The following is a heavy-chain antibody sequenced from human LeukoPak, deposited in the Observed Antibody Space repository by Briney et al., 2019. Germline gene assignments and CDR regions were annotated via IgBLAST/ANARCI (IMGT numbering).Heavy chain of an antibody. CDR3: AKGTWGYSSGYYFDY. D-gene: IGHD6-19*01. CDR1: GFTFTSYA. Sequence: PGGSLRLSFAASGFTFTSYAMSWVRQAPGKGLDWVSAISGSGGSTYYADSVKGRFTISRDNSKNTLYLQMNSLRAEDTAVYYCAKGTWGYSSGYYFDYWGQGTLVTVSS. CDR2: ISGSGGST. V-gene: IGHV3-23*01. J-gene: IGHJ4*02.